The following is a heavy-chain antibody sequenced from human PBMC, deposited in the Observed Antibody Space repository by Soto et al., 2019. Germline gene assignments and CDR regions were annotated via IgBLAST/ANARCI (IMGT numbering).Heavy chain of an antibody. V-gene: IGHV4-59*02. CDR1: GDSVTSHY. CDR3: AISSGYAWYNY. D-gene: IGHD3-9*01. CDR2: MHYTGFS. Sequence: SETLSLTCSFSGDSVTSHYLTWIRQSPEKGLEWIGYMHYTGFSHYNPSLKSRLTISVDRSKNQFTLQLTPVTVADTAVYYCAISSGYAWYNYWGKRTPVTVSS. J-gene: IGHJ4*02.